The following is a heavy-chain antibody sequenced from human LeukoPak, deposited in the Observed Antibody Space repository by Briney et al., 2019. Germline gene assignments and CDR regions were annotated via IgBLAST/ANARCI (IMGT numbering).Heavy chain of an antibody. CDR3: ASARPTSSWTAFDI. CDR2: IWFDGNNK. V-gene: IGHV3-33*01. CDR1: GFTFSSYV. J-gene: IGHJ3*02. Sequence: SGGSLRLSCAASGFTFSSYVMHWVRQAPGKGLEWVTIIWFDGNNKYYADSVKGRCTISRDNSKNTLYLQMNSLRAEDTAVYYCASARPTSSWTAFDIWGQGTMVTVSS. D-gene: IGHD6-13*01.